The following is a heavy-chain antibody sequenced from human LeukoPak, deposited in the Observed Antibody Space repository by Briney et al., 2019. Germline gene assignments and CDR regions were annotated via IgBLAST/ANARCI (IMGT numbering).Heavy chain of an antibody. CDR3: AKFATVTNPNWLDP. D-gene: IGHD4-11*01. CDR1: GGSISGYF. J-gene: IGHJ5*02. V-gene: IGHV4-59*01. CDR2: IYYTGST. Sequence: SETLSLTCTVSGGSISGYFWSWIRQPPGKGLEFIGYIYYTGSTNYSPSLRSRVAISVDTSKNQFSLKLSSVTAADTAVYYCAKFATVTNPNWLDPWGQGTLATVSS.